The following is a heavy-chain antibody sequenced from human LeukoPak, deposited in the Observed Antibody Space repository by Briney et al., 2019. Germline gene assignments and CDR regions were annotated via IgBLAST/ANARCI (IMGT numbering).Heavy chain of an antibody. D-gene: IGHD5-18*01. CDR3: ARELGALHVDTAMWMPFH. Sequence: ASVKVSCKASGYTFTGYYMHWVRQAPGHGLEWMGWINPNSGGTNYAQKFQGRVTMTRDTSISTAYMELSRLRSDDTAVYYCARELGALHVDTAMWMPFHWGQGTLVTVSS. J-gene: IGHJ4*02. CDR2: INPNSGGT. V-gene: IGHV1-2*02. CDR1: GYTFTGYY.